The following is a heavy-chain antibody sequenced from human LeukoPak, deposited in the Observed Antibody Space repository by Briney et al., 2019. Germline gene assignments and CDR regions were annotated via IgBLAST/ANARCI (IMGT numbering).Heavy chain of an antibody. V-gene: IGHV3-23*01. J-gene: IGHJ4*02. Sequence: GGSLRLSCAASGVTFSSDAMSWVRQAPGKGLEWVSAISGSGGSTYYADSVKGRFTISRDNSKNTLYLQMNSLRAEDTAVYYCAKVPVVGITMIVVADYWGQGTLVTVSS. CDR2: ISGSGGST. D-gene: IGHD3-22*01. CDR3: AKVPVVGITMIVVADY. CDR1: GVTFSSDA.